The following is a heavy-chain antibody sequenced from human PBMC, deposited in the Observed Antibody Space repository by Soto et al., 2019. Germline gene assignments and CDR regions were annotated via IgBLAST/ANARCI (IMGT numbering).Heavy chain of an antibody. V-gene: IGHV1-69*02. Sequence: QVQLVQSGAEVKKPGSSVKVSCKASGGTFSSYTISWVRQAPGQGLEWMGRIIPILGIANYAQKFQGRVTXTXDXXTSTAYMELSSLRSEDTAVYYCARVDIVGATGGDVWGQGTTVTVSS. CDR3: ARVDIVGATGGDV. CDR1: GGTFSSYT. CDR2: IIPILGIA. J-gene: IGHJ6*02. D-gene: IGHD1-26*01.